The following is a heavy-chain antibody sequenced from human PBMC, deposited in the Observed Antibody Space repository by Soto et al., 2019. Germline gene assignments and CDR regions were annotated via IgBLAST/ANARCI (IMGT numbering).Heavy chain of an antibody. CDR3: VREGDSGFFY. CDR1: GFTFGDYW. V-gene: IGHV3-7*01. D-gene: IGHD6-25*01. CDR2: TKQDESEK. Sequence: EVQLVESGGGLVQPGGSLRLSCATSGFTFGDYWMSWVRQAPGKRLEWVANTKQDESEKYYVGSVRGRFTISRDNAKNSLYLQRNSLRAEDTAVYFCVREGDSGFFYWGQGTLVTVSS. J-gene: IGHJ4*02.